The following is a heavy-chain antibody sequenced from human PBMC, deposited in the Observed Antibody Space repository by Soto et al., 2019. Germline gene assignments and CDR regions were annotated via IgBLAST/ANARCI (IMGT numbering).Heavy chain of an antibody. V-gene: IGHV3-72*01. CDR1: GFSVSDHF. Sequence: EVQLVESGGGLVQSGGSLRLSCTASGFSVSDHFMDWVRQTPGKGLELLGQITNRATGDTKFYAACVKGRFTVSKDESRNSLYLQVSSLKTEDSAVYYCASSITEMLTGWGPGTVVAVAS. J-gene: IGHJ4*02. CDR3: ASSITEMLTG. D-gene: IGHD1-20*01. CDR2: ITNRATGDTK.